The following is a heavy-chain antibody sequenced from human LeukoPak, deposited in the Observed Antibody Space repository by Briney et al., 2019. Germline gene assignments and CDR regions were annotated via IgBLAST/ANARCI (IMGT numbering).Heavy chain of an antibody. CDR3: ARDGKVVRYYYGSGATGGYYYYMDV. J-gene: IGHJ6*03. Sequence: ASVKVSCKASGGTFSSYAISWVRQAPGQGLEWMGGIIPIFGTANYAQKFQGRVTITADESTSTAYMELSSLRSEDTAVYYCARDGKVVRYYYGSGATGGYYYYMDVWGKGTTVTISS. CDR1: GGTFSSYA. D-gene: IGHD3-10*01. CDR2: IIPIFGTA. V-gene: IGHV1-69*13.